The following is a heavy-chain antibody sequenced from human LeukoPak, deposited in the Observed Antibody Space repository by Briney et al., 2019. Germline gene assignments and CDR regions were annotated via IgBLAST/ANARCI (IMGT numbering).Heavy chain of an antibody. Sequence: GGSLRLSCAGSGLTFINYWMTWVRQVPGKGLKWVANINRDGSGKYYLPSVRGRFTISKDDAKDSLYLQMDSLRPEDTAIYYCARVEYSGNGNLYWGQGTLVTVSS. D-gene: IGHD1-26*01. V-gene: IGHV3-7*03. CDR3: ARVEYSGNGNLY. J-gene: IGHJ4*02. CDR2: INRDGSGK. CDR1: GLTFINYW.